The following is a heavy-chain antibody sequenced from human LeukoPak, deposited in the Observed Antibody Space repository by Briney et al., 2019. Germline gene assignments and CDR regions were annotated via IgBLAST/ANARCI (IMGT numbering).Heavy chain of an antibody. CDR3: ARDRHYYDSSGYFRHLDY. V-gene: IGHV1-46*01. CDR2: INPSGGST. D-gene: IGHD3-22*01. Sequence: ASVKVSCKASGYTFTSYYMHWVRQAPGQGLEWMGIINPSGGSTSYAQKFQGRVTMTRDTSTSTVYMELSSLRSEDTAVYYCARDRHYYDSSGYFRHLDYWGQGTLVTVSS. CDR1: GYTFTSYY. J-gene: IGHJ4*02.